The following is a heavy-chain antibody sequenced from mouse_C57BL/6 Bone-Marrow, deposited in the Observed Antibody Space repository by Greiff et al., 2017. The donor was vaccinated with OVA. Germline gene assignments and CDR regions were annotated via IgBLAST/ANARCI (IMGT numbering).Heavy chain of an antibody. J-gene: IGHJ2*01. Sequence: EVQGVESGGGLVKPGGSLKLSCAASGFTFSSYAMSWVRQTPEKRLEWVATISDGGSYTYYPDNVKGRFTISRDNAKNNLYLQMSHLKSEDTAMYYCARGRDDFDYWGQGTTLTVSS. CDR3: ARGRDDFDY. D-gene: IGHD3-3*01. CDR2: ISDGGSYT. V-gene: IGHV5-4*01. CDR1: GFTFSSYA.